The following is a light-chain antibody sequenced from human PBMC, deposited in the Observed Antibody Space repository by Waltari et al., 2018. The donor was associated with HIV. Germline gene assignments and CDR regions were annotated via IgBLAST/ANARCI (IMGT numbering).Light chain of an antibody. CDR3: QQRSNS. J-gene: IGKJ4*01. V-gene: IGKV3-11*01. CDR2: DAS. CDR1: QSISTY. Sequence: EIVLTQSPGTLSLSQGERAMLSCRASQSISTYLAWYQQKPGQAPRLLIYDASNRATGIPDRFRGSGSETDFTLTISSLEPEDFAVYYCQQRSNSLGGGTKVEIK.